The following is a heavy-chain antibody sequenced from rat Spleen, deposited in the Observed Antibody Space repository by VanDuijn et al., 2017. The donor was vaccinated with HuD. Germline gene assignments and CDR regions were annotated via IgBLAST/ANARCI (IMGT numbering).Heavy chain of an antibody. CDR1: GFTFSNYD. CDR2: ISTGGGNS. V-gene: IGHV5S23*01. CDR3: ARHGYSNYGWYFDY. D-gene: IGHD1-8*01. Sequence: EVQLVESGGDLAQPGRSLKLSCAASGFTFSNYDMAWVRQAPTKGLEWVASISTGGGNSYYRDSVKGRFTISRDNAESTLYLQMDSLRSEDTATYYCARHGYSNYGWYFDYWGQGVMVTVSS. J-gene: IGHJ2*01.